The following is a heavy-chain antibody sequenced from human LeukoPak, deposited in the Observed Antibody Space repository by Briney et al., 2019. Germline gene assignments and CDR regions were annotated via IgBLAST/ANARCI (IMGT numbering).Heavy chain of an antibody. V-gene: IGHV1-2*02. CDR3: ATELWPPGIHEFDWLSG. Sequence: GASVKVSCKASGYTFTGYYMHWVRQAPGQGLEWMGWINPNSGGTNYAQKFQGRVTMTEDTSTDTAYMELSSLRSEDTAVYYCATELWPPGIHEFDWLSGWGQGTLVTVSS. CDR2: INPNSGGT. CDR1: GYTFTGYY. D-gene: IGHD3-9*01. J-gene: IGHJ4*02.